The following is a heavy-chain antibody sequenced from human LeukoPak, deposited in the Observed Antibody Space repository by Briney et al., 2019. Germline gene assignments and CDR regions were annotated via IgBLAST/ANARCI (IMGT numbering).Heavy chain of an antibody. CDR1: GFTFSSYS. CDR3: AKGGYCSGGSCYVGAFDI. D-gene: IGHD2-15*01. Sequence: GGSLRLSCAASGFTFSSYSMNWVRQAPGKGLEWVSSISSSSSYIYYADSVKGRFTISRDNAKNSLYLQMNSLRAEDTAVYYCAKGGYCSGGSCYVGAFDIWGQGTMVTVSS. CDR2: ISSSSSYI. J-gene: IGHJ3*02. V-gene: IGHV3-21*04.